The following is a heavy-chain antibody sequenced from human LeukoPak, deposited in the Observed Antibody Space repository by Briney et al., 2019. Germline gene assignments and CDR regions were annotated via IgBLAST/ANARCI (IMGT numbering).Heavy chain of an antibody. J-gene: IGHJ4*02. CDR3: ARDRAIAARPFNYFDY. CDR2: MNSDGSST. CDR1: GFTFSSYW. D-gene: IGHD6-6*01. V-gene: IGHV3-74*01. Sequence: GGSLRLSCAASGFTFSSYWMHWVRQAPGKGLVWVSRMNSDGSSTSYADSVKGRFTISRDNAKNTLYLQMNSLRAEDTAVYYCARDRAIAARPFNYFDYWGQGTLVTVSS.